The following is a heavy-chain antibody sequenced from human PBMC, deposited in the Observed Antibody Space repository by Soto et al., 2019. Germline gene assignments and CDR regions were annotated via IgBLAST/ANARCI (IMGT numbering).Heavy chain of an antibody. V-gene: IGHV3-7*01. CDR1: GFTFSNYW. CDR2: IKQDGSEE. J-gene: IGHJ5*02. Sequence: EVQLVGSGGGLVQPGGSLRLSCAASGFTFSNYWKTWVRQAPGTGLEWVANIKQDGSEEYYVDSVKGRFTISRDNAKNSLYLQMNSLRAEDTALYYCARSGTNRNGGFDPWGQGTLVTVSS. CDR3: ARSGTNRNGGFDP. D-gene: IGHD2-8*01.